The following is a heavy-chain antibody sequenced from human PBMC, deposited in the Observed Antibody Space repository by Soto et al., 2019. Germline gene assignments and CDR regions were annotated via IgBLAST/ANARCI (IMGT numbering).Heavy chain of an antibody. J-gene: IGHJ3*01. Sequence: GGSLRLSCAASGFTFSSHDMHWVRQTTGKGLEWVSGIGTAGDTYYPGSVKGRFTISRENAKNSLYLQMNSLRAEDTAVYYCARDCCISTSCYSFDVWGQGTMVTVSS. D-gene: IGHD2-2*01. CDR3: ARDCCISTSCYSFDV. CDR1: GFTFSSHD. CDR2: IGTAGDT. V-gene: IGHV3-13*01.